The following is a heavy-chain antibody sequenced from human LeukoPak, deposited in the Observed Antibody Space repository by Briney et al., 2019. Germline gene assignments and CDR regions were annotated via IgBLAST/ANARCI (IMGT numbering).Heavy chain of an antibody. J-gene: IGHJ6*03. CDR3: ARGAGYSREVNYYYYMDV. D-gene: IGHD1-26*01. CDR1: GGSISSYY. CDR2: IYYSGST. Sequence: SETLSLTCTVSGGSISSYYWSWIRQPPGKGLEWIGYIYYSGSTNYNPSLKSRVTISVDTSKSQFSLKLNSVTAADTAVYYCARGAGYSREVNYYYYMDVRGKGTTVTVSS. V-gene: IGHV4-59*12.